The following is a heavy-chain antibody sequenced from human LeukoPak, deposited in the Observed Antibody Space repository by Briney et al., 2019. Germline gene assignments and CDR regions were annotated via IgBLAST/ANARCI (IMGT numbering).Heavy chain of an antibody. V-gene: IGHV4-59*01. Sequence: PSETLSLTCTVSGGSISSYYWSWIRQPPGKGLEWIGYIYYSGSTNYNPSLKSRVTISVDTSKNQFSLKLTSLTAADTAVYYCAAISTSGSRRGSFDYWGQGTLVTVSS. J-gene: IGHJ4*02. D-gene: IGHD1-26*01. CDR2: IYYSGST. CDR1: GGSISSYY. CDR3: AAISTSGSRRGSFDY.